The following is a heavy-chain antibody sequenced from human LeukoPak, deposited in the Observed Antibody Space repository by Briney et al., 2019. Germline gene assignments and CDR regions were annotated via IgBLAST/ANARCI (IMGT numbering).Heavy chain of an antibody. Sequence: GESLKISCKGFGYSFTNYWIGWVRQLPGKGLEWMGIIYPGDSDTRYSPSFQGQVTISADKSINTAYLQWSSLKASDTAMYYCVLAGSGSYYFDYWGQGILVTVSS. CDR1: GYSFTNYW. V-gene: IGHV5-51*01. D-gene: IGHD3-10*01. CDR2: IYPGDSDT. J-gene: IGHJ4*02. CDR3: VLAGSGSYYFDY.